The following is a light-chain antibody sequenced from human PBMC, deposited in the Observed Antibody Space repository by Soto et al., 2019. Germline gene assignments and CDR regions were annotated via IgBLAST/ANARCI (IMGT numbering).Light chain of an antibody. Sequence: AIQMTQSPSSLSASVGDRVTITCRASQGIRNDLGWYQQKPGKAPKLLIYSTSSLQSGVPSRFSGSGSGTDFTLTISSLQPEDFATYYCLQDYNYPITFGGGTKVDIK. CDR1: QGIRND. V-gene: IGKV1-6*01. J-gene: IGKJ4*01. CDR3: LQDYNYPIT. CDR2: STS.